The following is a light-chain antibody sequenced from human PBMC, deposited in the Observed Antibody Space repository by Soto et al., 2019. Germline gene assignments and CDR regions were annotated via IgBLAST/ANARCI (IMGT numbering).Light chain of an antibody. V-gene: IGLV2-14*01. Sequence: QSALTQPASVSGSPGQSITISCTGTTSDVGDYNYVSWYQQHLGKVPKLLIYEVSNRPSGVSYRFSGSKSGNTASLTISGLQAEDEASYYCFSYTTSSAPYVFGTGTKLTVL. CDR3: FSYTTSSAPYV. CDR2: EVS. J-gene: IGLJ1*01. CDR1: TSDVGDYNY.